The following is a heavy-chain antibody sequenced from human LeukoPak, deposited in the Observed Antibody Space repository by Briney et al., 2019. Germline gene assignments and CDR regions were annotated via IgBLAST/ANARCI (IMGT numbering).Heavy chain of an antibody. V-gene: IGHV1-18*01. CDR2: ISGYNGDT. Sequence: GASVKVSCKASGYTFTSYGISWVRQAPGQGLEWMGWISGYNGDTNYAQRFQGRVTMTTDSSTSTGYMELKNLRSDDTATFYCVRAPADPLRPFGMNVWGQGTTVIVSS. D-gene: IGHD3-16*01. CDR3: VRAPADPLRPFGMNV. CDR1: GYTFTSYG. J-gene: IGHJ6*02.